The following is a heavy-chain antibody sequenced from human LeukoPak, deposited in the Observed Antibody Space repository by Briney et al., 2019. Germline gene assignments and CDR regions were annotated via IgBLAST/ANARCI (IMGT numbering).Heavy chain of an antibody. Sequence: SQTLSLTCAISGDSVSSNSAAWNWIRQSPSRGLEWLGKTYYRSKWYNDYAVSVRSRITVKADTSKNRFSLQLNSVTPEDTALYYCARGWGYCSGGSCHVFDSWGQGTLVTVSS. J-gene: IGHJ4*02. CDR1: GDSVSSNSAA. D-gene: IGHD2-15*01. CDR3: ARGWGYCSGGSCHVFDS. CDR2: TYYRSKWYN. V-gene: IGHV6-1*01.